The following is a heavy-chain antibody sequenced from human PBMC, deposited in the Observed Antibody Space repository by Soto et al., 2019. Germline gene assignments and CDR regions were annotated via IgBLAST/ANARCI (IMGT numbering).Heavy chain of an antibody. V-gene: IGHV3-15*07. CDR2: IKSKTDGRTT. J-gene: IGHJ4*02. D-gene: IGHD1-20*01. CDR3: TTDVTGTTEEAALDY. Sequence: EVQLVESGGGLVKPGGSLRLSCAASGFTFSNAWMNWVRQAPGKGLEWVGRIKSKTDGRTTDYAAPVKGRFTISRDDSKNTLYLQMNSLKTEDTAVYYCTTDVTGTTEEAALDYWGQGTLVTVSS. CDR1: GFTFSNAW.